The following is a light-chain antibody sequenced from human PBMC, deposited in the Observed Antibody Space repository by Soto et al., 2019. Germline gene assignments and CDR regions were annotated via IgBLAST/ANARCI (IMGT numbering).Light chain of an antibody. V-gene: IGLV2-14*01. J-gene: IGLJ3*02. CDR2: EVS. CDR1: SSDVGGYKY. CDR3: SSYTTGSTLV. Sequence: QSALTQPASVSGSPGQSITISCTGTSSDVGGYKYVSWYQQYPGKAPKLMIYEVSNRPSGVSHRFSGSKSGNTATLTISGLQAEDEADYYCSSYTTGSTLVFGGGTKLTVL.